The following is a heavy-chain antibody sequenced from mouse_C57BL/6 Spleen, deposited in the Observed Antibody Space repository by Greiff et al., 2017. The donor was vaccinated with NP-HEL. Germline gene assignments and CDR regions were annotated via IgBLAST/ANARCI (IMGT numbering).Heavy chain of an antibody. CDR3: AREGIHYYGSSQPLDY. V-gene: IGHV1-53*01. D-gene: IGHD1-1*01. CDR2: INPSNGGT. Sequence: QVQLQQPGTELVKPGASVKLSCKASGYTFTSYWMHWVKQRPGQGLEWIGNINPSNGGTNYNEKFKSKATLTVDKSSSTAYMQLSSLTSEDSAVYYCAREGIHYYGSSQPLDYWGQGTTLTVSS. CDR1: GYTFTSYW. J-gene: IGHJ2*01.